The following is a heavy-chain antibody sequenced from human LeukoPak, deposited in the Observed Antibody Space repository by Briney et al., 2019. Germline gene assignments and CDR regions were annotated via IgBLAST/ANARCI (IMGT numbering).Heavy chain of an antibody. CDR3: ARPPLGSYDILTGYENDY. Sequence: KHGESLKISCKGSGYSFTSYWIGWARQMPGKGLEWMGIIYPGDSDTRYSPSFQGQVTISADKSISTAYLQWSSLKASDTAMYYCARPPLGSYDILTGYENDYWGQGTLVTVSS. CDR2: IYPGDSDT. J-gene: IGHJ4*02. D-gene: IGHD3-9*01. V-gene: IGHV5-51*01. CDR1: GYSFTSYW.